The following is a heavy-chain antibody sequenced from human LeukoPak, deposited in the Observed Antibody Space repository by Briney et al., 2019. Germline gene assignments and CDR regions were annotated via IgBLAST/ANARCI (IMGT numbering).Heavy chain of an antibody. J-gene: IGHJ6*02. CDR1: GFTFSSYA. CDR2: ISYDGSNK. V-gene: IGHV3-30-3*01. D-gene: IGHD3-10*01. CDR3: VRLGFGELSAYYYGMDV. Sequence: PGGSLRLSCAASGFTFSSYAMHWVRQAPGKGLEWEAVISYDGSNKYYADSVKGRFTISRDNSKNTLYLQMNSLRAEDTAVYYCVRLGFGELSAYYYGMDVWGQGTTVTVSS.